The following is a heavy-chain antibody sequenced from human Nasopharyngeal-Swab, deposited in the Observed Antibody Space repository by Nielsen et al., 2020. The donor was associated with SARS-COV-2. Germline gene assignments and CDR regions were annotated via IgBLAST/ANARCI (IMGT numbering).Heavy chain of an antibody. V-gene: IGHV1-8*01. CDR2: MNPNSGNT. D-gene: IGHD3-10*01. J-gene: IGHJ5*02. CDR3: ARVAYYYGSGSYKSPLSFDP. Sequence: SVKVSFKASGYTFTSYDINWVRQATGQGLEWMGWMNPNSGNTGYAQKFQGRVTMTRDTSTSTVYMELSSLRSEDTAVYYCARVAYYYGSGSYKSPLSFDPWGQGTLVTVSS. CDR1: GYTFTSYD.